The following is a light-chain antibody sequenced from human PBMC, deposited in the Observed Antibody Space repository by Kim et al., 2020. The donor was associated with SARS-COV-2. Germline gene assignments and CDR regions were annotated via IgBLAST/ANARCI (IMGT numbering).Light chain of an antibody. V-gene: IGKV1-5*03. CDR2: KAS. CDR3: QQYDRYPLF. J-gene: IGKJ4*01. CDR1: QNITNW. Sequence: DIQMTQSPSILSAAVGDRVTITCRASQNITNWLAWYQQKPGKGPQLLIYKASTLDSGVPSRFSGAGSGTEFTLIINSLHPDDFASYYCQQYDRYPLFFGGGTKVDIK.